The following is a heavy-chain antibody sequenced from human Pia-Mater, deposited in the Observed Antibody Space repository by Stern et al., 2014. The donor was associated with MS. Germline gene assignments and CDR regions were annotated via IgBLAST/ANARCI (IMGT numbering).Heavy chain of an antibody. CDR2: IYYSGRN. D-gene: IGHD4-17*01. CDR3: ARMKTGLRENRGFDF. Sequence: VQLVESGPGLVKPSETLSLPCTVSGDSINSGDFHWSWVRQSPGKGLEWIGYIYYSGRNYNNPSLKSRVTMSIDTSTNQFSLNLTSVTAXXXXLYFCARMKTGLRENRGFDFWGQGTQVTV. CDR1: GDSINSGDFH. V-gene: IGHV4-30-4*01. J-gene: IGHJ4*02.